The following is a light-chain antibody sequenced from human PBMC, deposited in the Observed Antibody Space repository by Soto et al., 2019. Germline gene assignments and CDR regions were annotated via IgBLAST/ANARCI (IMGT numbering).Light chain of an antibody. CDR3: QQSYSPPLT. Sequence: EIVLTQSPRTLSLSPGERATLSCRASQSVSSNYFAWYQQQPRQAPRLLLYGASSRANGIPDRLSGSGSATDLTTTINSLQHEDYVTYYCQQSYSPPLTFGGGTKVDIK. CDR2: GAS. V-gene: IGKV3-20*01. J-gene: IGKJ4*01. CDR1: QSVSSNY.